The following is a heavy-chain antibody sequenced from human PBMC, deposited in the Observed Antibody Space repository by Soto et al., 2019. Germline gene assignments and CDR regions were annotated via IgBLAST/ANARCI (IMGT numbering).Heavy chain of an antibody. CDR3: ARLPKGSTVTS. D-gene: IGHD4-17*01. CDR1: GFTFSDYS. V-gene: IGHV3-48*02. Sequence: EVQLVESGGGLVHPGGSLRLSCAASGFTFSDYSMNWVRQAPGKGLEWVSYITSDGGVTYYADSVKGRFSVSRDNDKKSLFLQMNSMRDEGTAVYYCARLPKGSTVTSWGQGTLVTVSS. J-gene: IGHJ4*02. CDR2: ITSDGGVT.